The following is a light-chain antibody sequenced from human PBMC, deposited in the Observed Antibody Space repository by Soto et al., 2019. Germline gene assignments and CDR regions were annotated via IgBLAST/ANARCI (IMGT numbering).Light chain of an antibody. J-gene: IGKJ2*01. V-gene: IGKV3-20*01. Sequence: ENVLTQSPGTLSLSPGERATLSCRATQSVSSRYFAWYQQKPGQAPRLLIYGVSSRSTDIPDRFSGSGSGTHFTLTISRLEPEDFVVYYCQQYSTLPHTFGQGTKLEV. CDR1: QSVSSRY. CDR3: QQYSTLPHT. CDR2: GVS.